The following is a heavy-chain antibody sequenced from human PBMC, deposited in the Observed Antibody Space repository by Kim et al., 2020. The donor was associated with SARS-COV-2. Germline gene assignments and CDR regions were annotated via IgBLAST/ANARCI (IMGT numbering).Heavy chain of an antibody. CDR1: GCTFINYA. V-gene: IGHV7-4-1*02. D-gene: IGHD1-26*01. Sequence: ASVKVSCQGFGCTFINYAINWVRQVPGQGLEWMGWINTNTGKPTYDEDFTGRFVFSLDTSVNTAYLQITGLKRDDTATYYCTTGSLWGQGTPVAVSA. J-gene: IGHJ4*02. CDR2: INTNTGKP. CDR3: TTGSL.